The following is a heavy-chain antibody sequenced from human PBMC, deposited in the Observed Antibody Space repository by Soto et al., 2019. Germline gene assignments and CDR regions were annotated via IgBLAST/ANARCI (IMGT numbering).Heavy chain of an antibody. Sequence: GASVKVSCKASGYTFTNYVINWVRQATGQGLEWMGWVNPGSGNTGYAHKFQGRVTMTRNISRNTAYMELSRLGSDVTAIYYCARMAASGSSDWYDPWGQGTLVTVSS. CDR2: VNPGSGNT. J-gene: IGHJ5*02. V-gene: IGHV1-8*01. CDR3: ARMAASGSSDWYDP. CDR1: GYTFTNYV. D-gene: IGHD3-10*01.